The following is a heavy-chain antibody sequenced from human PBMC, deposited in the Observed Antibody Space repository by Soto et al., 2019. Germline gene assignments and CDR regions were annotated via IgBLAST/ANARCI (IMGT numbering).Heavy chain of an antibody. J-gene: IGHJ3*02. D-gene: IGHD2-15*01. CDR2: ISASGGAT. CDR1: GFTFGNYG. Sequence: EVQLVESGGGLVKPGGSLRLSCAASGFTFGNYGMSWVRQAPGKGLEWVSSISASGGATYYADAVKGHYTIYRDRFTKTMCLQMKNLRADDTATYHSVNDWWRDGHHYSLYALDIWGQGTMVTVSS. V-gene: IGHV3-23*04. CDR3: VNDWWRDGHHYSLYALDI.